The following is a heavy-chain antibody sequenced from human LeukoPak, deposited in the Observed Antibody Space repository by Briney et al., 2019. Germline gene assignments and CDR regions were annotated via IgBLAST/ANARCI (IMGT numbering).Heavy chain of an antibody. V-gene: IGHV4-61*02. J-gene: IGHJ4*02. CDR1: GGSICSGSYY. CDR2: IYTSGST. Sequence: SETLSLTCTVSGGSICSGSYYWSWIRQPAGKGLEWIGRIYTSGSTNYNPSLKSRVTISVDTSKNQSSLKLSSVTAADTAVYYCARVVRGYGDYEDYWGQGTLVTVSS. D-gene: IGHD4-17*01. CDR3: ARVVRGYGDYEDY.